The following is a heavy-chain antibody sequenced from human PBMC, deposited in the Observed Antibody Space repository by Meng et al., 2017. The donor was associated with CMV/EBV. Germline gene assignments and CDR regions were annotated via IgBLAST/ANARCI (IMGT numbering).Heavy chain of an antibody. J-gene: IGHJ4*02. CDR2: INPSGGST. CDR1: GYTFTSYY. Sequence: SGYTFTSYYVHCVRQAPGQGLEWMGIINPSGGSTSYAQKFQGRVTMTRDTSTSTDYMELSSLRSEDTAVYYCARAGQEYSSSWYGFDYWGQGTLVTVSS. D-gene: IGHD6-13*01. CDR3: ARAGQEYSSSWYGFDY. V-gene: IGHV1-46*01.